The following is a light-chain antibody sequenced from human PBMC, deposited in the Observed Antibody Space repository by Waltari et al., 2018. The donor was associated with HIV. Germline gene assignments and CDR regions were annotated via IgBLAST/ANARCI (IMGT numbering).Light chain of an antibody. CDR1: SSNIGNNA. CDR3: AAWDDYLNGYV. J-gene: IGLJ1*01. CDR2: YDD. Sequence: QSVLTQPPSVSEAPRQRVTISCSGSSSNIGNNAVNWYQQVPGKAPKLLIYYDDLVSAGVSDGFAGSKSGTSASLAIRGLQSEDEAEYYCAAWDDYLNGYVFGSGTKVTVL. V-gene: IGLV1-36*01.